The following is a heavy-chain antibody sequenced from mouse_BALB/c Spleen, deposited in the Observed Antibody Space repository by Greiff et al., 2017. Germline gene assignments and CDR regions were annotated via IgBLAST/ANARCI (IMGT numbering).Heavy chain of an antibody. CDR1: GYSFTGYY. D-gene: IGHD1-1*01. Sequence: EVQLQQSGPELVKPGASVKISCKASGYSFTGYYMHWVKQSHVKSLEWIGRINPYNGATSYNQNFKDKASLTVDKSSSTAYMELHSLTSEDSAVYYCAYYYGSSFYYWGQGTTLTVSS. J-gene: IGHJ2*01. CDR2: INPYNGAT. V-gene: IGHV1-26*01. CDR3: AYYYGSSFYY.